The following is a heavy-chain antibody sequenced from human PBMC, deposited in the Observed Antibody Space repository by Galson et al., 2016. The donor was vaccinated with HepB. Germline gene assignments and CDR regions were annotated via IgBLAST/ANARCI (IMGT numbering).Heavy chain of an antibody. CDR3: ARSTYRGGWYHY. Sequence: SLRLSCATSGFIVSTDHMTWVRQAPGKGLEWVSVIYGDGTTFYADSVKGRFTISRHTSKNALDLQMNSLRGDDTAVYYCARSTYRGGWYHYWGQGTLVTISS. CDR1: GFIVSTDH. D-gene: IGHD6-13*01. J-gene: IGHJ4*02. V-gene: IGHV3-53*04. CDR2: IYGDGTT.